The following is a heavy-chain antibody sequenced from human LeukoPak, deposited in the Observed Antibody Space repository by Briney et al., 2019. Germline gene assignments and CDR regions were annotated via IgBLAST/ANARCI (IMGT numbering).Heavy chain of an antibody. D-gene: IGHD1-26*01. J-gene: IGHJ4*02. Sequence: SETLSLTCTVSGYSISTGYYWDWIRQPPGKGLEWIGTSYHGGSTYYNPSLKSRVTISVDTSKNQFSLNLTSVTAADTAVYYCARVSVITQYNGSPDYFASRGQGTLLTVSS. CDR3: ARVSVITQYNGSPDYFAS. CDR2: SYHGGST. V-gene: IGHV4-38-2*02. CDR1: GYSISTGYY.